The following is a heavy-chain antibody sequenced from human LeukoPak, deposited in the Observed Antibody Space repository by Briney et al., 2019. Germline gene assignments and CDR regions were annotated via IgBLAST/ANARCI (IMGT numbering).Heavy chain of an antibody. J-gene: IGHJ4*02. CDR2: IRYDGSNK. CDR1: GFTFSSYG. Sequence: GGSLRLSCAASGFTFSSYGMHWVRQAPGKGLEWVAFIRYDGSNKYYADSVKGRFTISRDNSKNTLYLQMNSLRAEDTAVYYCAKVIPDIVVVVAATAPFDYWDQGTLVTVSS. CDR3: AKVIPDIVVVVAATAPFDY. V-gene: IGHV3-30*02. D-gene: IGHD2-15*01.